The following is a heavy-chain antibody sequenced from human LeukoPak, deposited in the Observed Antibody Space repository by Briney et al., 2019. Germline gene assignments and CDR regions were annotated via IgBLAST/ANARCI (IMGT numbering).Heavy chain of an antibody. V-gene: IGHV4-30-2*01. J-gene: IGHJ4*02. Sequence: PSETLSLTCAVSGGSISSGGYSWSWIRQPPGKGLEWIGYIYHSGSTYYNPSLKSRVTISVDRSKNQFSLKLSSVTAADTAVYYCARARRGIVADWGQGTLVTVSS. D-gene: IGHD6-13*01. CDR2: IYHSGST. CDR3: ARARRGIVAD. CDR1: GGSISSGGYS.